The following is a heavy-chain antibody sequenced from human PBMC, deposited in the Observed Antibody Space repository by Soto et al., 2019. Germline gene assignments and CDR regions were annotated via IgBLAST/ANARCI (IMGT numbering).Heavy chain of an antibody. D-gene: IGHD2-21*02. Sequence: QVQLVQSGAEVKKPGSSVKVSCKTSGGTFSSYAISWVRQAPGQGLEWMGGIIPIFGTANYAQKFQGRVTITADESTSTAYMELSSLRSEYTAVYFCARDLPPPAYCGGDCLYYYSGMDVCGQGTTVTVSS. CDR3: ARDLPPPAYCGGDCLYYYSGMDV. J-gene: IGHJ6*02. CDR2: IIPIFGTA. V-gene: IGHV1-69*01. CDR1: GGTFSSYA.